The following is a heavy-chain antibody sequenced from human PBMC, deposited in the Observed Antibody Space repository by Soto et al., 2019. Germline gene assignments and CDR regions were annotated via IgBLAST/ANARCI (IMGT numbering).Heavy chain of an antibody. Sequence: QVQLQESGPGLVKPSETLSLTCTVSGGSISSYYWSWIRQPPGKGLEWIGYIHYSGSTNHNPSLKSRVTISVDTSKNQISLKLRSVTAADTAVYYCARVLFGRGNWFDHWGQGTLVTVSS. D-gene: IGHD3-3*01. CDR1: GGSISSYY. J-gene: IGHJ5*02. CDR3: ARVLFGRGNWFDH. CDR2: IHYSGST. V-gene: IGHV4-59*01.